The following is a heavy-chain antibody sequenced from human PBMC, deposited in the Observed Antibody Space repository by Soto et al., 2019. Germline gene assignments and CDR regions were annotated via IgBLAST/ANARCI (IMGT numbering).Heavy chain of an antibody. CDR1: GGSISSSSYY. J-gene: IGHJ6*02. CDR2: IYYSGST. D-gene: IGHD3-10*01. Sequence: PSETLSLTCTVSGGSISSSSYYWVWIRQPPGKGLEWIGSIYYSGSTYYNPSLKSRVTISVDTSKNQFSLKLSSVTAADTAVYYCARRAGYYGSGSYSWVGYGMDVWGQAATVTVS. CDR3: ARRAGYYGSGSYSWVGYGMDV. V-gene: IGHV4-39*01.